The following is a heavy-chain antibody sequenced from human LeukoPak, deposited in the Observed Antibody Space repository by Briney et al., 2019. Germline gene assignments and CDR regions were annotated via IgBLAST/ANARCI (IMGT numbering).Heavy chain of an antibody. V-gene: IGHV5-51*01. J-gene: IGHJ6*02. CDR1: GFTFTTHW. CDR2: IYPGDSDT. CDR3: ARRAIHYYGMDV. Sequence: HGESLKMSCKTSGFTFTTHWIAWVRQKPGEGLELMGIIYPGDSDTNYSPAFQGQVTISADKSTNTAYLLWSSLKASDTAMYYCARRAIHYYGMDVWGQGTTVTVSS.